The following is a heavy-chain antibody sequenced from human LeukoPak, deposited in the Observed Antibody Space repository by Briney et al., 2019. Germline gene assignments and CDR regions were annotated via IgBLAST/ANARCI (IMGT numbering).Heavy chain of an antibody. CDR3: ARHVEYSSSWYKRGNWFDP. J-gene: IGHJ5*02. V-gene: IGHV4-34*01. CDR2: INHSGST. D-gene: IGHD6-13*01. CDR1: GGSFSGYY. Sequence: SETLSLTCAVYGGSFSGYYWSWIRQPPGKGLEWIGEINHSGSTNYNPSLKSRVTISVDTSKNQFSLKLSSVTAADTAVYYCARHVEYSSSWYKRGNWFDPWGQGTLVTVSS.